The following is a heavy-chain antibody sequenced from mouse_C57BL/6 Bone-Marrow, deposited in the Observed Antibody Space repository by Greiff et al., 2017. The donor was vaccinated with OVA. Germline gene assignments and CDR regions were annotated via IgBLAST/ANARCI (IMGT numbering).Heavy chain of an antibody. CDR3: ARRSIYDGYFFDY. CDR1: GYTFTDYY. CDR2: INPNNGGT. J-gene: IGHJ2*01. V-gene: IGHV1-26*01. D-gene: IGHD2-3*01. Sequence: VQLQQSGPELVKPGASVKISCKASGYTFTDYYMNWVKQSHGKSLEWIGDINPNNGGTSYNQKFKGKATLTVDKSSSTAYMELRSLTSEDSAVYYCARRSIYDGYFFDYWGQGTTLTVSS.